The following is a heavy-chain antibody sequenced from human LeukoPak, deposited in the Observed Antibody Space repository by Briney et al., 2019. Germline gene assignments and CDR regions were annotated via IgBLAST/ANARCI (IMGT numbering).Heavy chain of an antibody. CDR2: INPSGGST. D-gene: IGHD2-15*01. V-gene: IGHV1-46*01. CDR1: GYTFTSYY. CDR3: ARAPGYCSGGSCHIFDY. Sequence: ASVKVSCKASGYTFTSYYMHWVRQAPGQGLEWMGIINPSGGSTSYAQKFQGRVTMTRDTSTSTVYMELSSLRSDDTAVYYCARAPGYCSGGSCHIFDYWGQGTLVTVSS. J-gene: IGHJ4*02.